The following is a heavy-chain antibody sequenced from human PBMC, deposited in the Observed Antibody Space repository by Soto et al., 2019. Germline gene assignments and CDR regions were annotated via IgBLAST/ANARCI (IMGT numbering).Heavy chain of an antibody. CDR3: AKQRGYSSGWYGAFDI. CDR1: GFTCTSYA. CDR2: ISGSGGST. J-gene: IGHJ3*02. V-gene: IGHV3-23*01. D-gene: IGHD6-19*01. Sequence: EVQMLESGGGLVPPGGSLRLSCAASGFTCTSYAMSWVRQAPGKGLEWVSLISGSGGSTYCADSVKGRFTISRDDSKNAVYLQMDSLRAEDTAVYYCAKQRGYSSGWYGAFDIWGQGTMVTVSS.